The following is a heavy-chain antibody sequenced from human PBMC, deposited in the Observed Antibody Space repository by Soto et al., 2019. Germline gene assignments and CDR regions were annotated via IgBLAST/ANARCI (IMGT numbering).Heavy chain of an antibody. Sequence: QVQLVESGGGVVQPGRSMRLSCAASGFTFSSYAMHWVRQAPGKGLEWVAVISYDGSNKYYADSVKGRFTISRDNSKNTLYLQMNSLRAEDTAVYYCAREGYDILTGYSSYYGMDVWGQGTTVTVSS. CDR1: GFTFSSYA. CDR2: ISYDGSNK. CDR3: AREGYDILTGYSSYYGMDV. V-gene: IGHV3-30-3*01. D-gene: IGHD3-9*01. J-gene: IGHJ6*02.